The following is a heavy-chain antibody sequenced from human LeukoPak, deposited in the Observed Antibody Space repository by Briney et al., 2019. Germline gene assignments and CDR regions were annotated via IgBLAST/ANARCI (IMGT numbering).Heavy chain of an antibody. Sequence: SETLSLTCTVSGGSISSSSYYWGWIRQPPGKGLEWIGSIYYSGSTYYNPSLKSRVTISVDTSKNQFSLKLRSVTAADTAVYYCARPPLYYDFWSGPESAEYFQHWGQGTLVTVSS. J-gene: IGHJ1*01. D-gene: IGHD3-3*01. CDR2: IYYSGST. CDR3: ARPPLYYDFWSGPESAEYFQH. CDR1: GGSISSSSYY. V-gene: IGHV4-39*01.